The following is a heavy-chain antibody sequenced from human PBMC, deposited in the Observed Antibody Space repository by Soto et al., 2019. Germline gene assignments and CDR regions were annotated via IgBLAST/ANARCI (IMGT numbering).Heavy chain of an antibody. CDR1: GFSLDTSGMS. CDR2: IYWDDDK. J-gene: IGHJ4*02. V-gene: IGHV2-5*02. D-gene: IGHD2-15*01. Sequence: QITLKESGPTLVKPTQTLALTCTFSGFSLDTSGMSVGWIRQPPGKALEWLALIYWDDDKRYSPSLKSRLTTTKDTSKTQVVLKMTNMDPVDTATYYCARPRGYDFDYWGQGTLVTVSS. CDR3: ARPRGYDFDY.